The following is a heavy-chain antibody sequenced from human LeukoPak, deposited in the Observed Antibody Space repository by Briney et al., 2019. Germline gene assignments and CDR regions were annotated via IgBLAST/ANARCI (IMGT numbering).Heavy chain of an antibody. Sequence: PGGSLRLSCTAPGFSFSSYNMNWVRQAPGKGLEWVAVISYDGSNKYYADSVRGRFTISRDNSKNTVYMQMDGLRAEDTAVYYCTRDRGGSPTDVFDYWGQGTLVTVSS. CDR1: GFSFSSYN. J-gene: IGHJ4*02. D-gene: IGHD2-15*01. CDR3: TRDRGGSPTDVFDY. V-gene: IGHV3-30*03. CDR2: ISYDGSNK.